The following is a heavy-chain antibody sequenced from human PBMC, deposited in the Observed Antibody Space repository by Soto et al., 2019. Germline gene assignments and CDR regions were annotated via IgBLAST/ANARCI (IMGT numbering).Heavy chain of an antibody. V-gene: IGHV4-30-4*01. Sequence: QVQLQESGPGLVKPSQTLSLTCTVSGGSVSSGDYYWSWIRQTPGKGLELIGYIYYSGSTYYNPSNKSRVTSLVDTSKNHFSPKLWAVTAANTAVYYSTGGGIRRAADWFDPWGQGTLVTVSS. J-gene: IGHJ5*02. D-gene: IGHD3-16*01. CDR3: TGGGIRRAADWFDP. CDR1: GGSVSSGDYY. CDR2: IYYSGST.